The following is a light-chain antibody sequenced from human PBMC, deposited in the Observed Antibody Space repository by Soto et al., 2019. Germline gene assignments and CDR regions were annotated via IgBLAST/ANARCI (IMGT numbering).Light chain of an antibody. J-gene: IGLJ1*01. CDR3: QSYDSSLSVTYV. Sequence: QSVLTQPASVSGAPGQRVTISCTGSSSNIGAGYDVHWYQQLPGTAPKLLIYGNSNRPSGVPDRFSGSKSGTSASLAITGLQAEDEADYYCQSYDSSLSVTYVFGTGTKVTVL. CDR2: GNS. CDR1: SSNIGAGYD. V-gene: IGLV1-40*01.